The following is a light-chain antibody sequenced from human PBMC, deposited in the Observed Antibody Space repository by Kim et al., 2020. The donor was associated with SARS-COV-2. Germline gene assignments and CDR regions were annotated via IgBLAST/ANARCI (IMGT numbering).Light chain of an antibody. CDR1: SSDVGTYNL. J-gene: IGLJ3*02. V-gene: IGLV2-23*01. Sequence: GQSITISCTGTSSDVGTYNLVSWYQRHPGKAPKLMIYEGTKRPSGVSNRFSGSKSGNTASLTISGLQAEDEAGYYCCSYAGTSTWVFGGGTQLTVL. CDR3: CSYAGTSTWV. CDR2: EGT.